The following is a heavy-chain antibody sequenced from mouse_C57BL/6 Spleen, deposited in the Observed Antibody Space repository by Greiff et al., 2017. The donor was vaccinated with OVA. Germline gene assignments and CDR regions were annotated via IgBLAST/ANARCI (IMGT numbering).Heavy chain of an antibody. V-gene: IGHV1-54*01. J-gene: IGHJ1*03. CDR3: ARWDTTVVAPYFDV. D-gene: IGHD1-1*01. CDR1: GYAFTNYL. CDR2: INSGSGGT. Sequence: VQLQQSGAELVRPWTSVKVSCKASGYAFTNYLIEWVKQRPGQGLEWIGVINSGSGGTNYNEKFKGKATLNADKSSSTAYMQLSSLTSEDSAVYFCARWDTTVVAPYFDVWGTGTTVTVSS.